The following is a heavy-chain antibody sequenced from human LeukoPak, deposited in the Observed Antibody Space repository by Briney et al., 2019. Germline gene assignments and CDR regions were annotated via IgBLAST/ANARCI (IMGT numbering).Heavy chain of an antibody. J-gene: IGHJ5*02. Sequence: GGSLRLSCAASGFTFSSHAMNWVRQAPGKGLEWVSAISGSGRSTYYADSVKGRFTISRDNSKNTLYLQMNSLRAGDTAVYYCAKDKVGATTYNWFDPWGQGTLVTVSS. CDR2: ISGSGRST. D-gene: IGHD1-26*01. V-gene: IGHV3-23*01. CDR3: AKDKVGATTYNWFDP. CDR1: GFTFSSHA.